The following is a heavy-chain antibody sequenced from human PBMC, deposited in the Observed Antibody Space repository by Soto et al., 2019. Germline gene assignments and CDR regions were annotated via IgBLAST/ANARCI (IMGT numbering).Heavy chain of an antibody. D-gene: IGHD2-15*01. Sequence: EVQLVESGGGLIQPGGSPRLSCAASGFTVSSNYMSWVRQAPGKGLEWVSVIYSGGSTYYADSVKGRFTISRDNSKNTLYLQMNSLRAEDTAVYYCARYCSGGSCYPYYYYGMDVWGQGTTVTVSS. CDR3: ARYCSGGSCYPYYYYGMDV. V-gene: IGHV3-53*01. J-gene: IGHJ6*02. CDR1: GFTVSSNY. CDR2: IYSGGST.